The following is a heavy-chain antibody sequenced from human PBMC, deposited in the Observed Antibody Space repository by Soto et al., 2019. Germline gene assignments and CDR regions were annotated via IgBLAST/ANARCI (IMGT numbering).Heavy chain of an antibody. CDR1: GFTFSSYW. D-gene: IGHD3-10*01. CDR2: IKQDGSEK. J-gene: IGHJ4*02. Sequence: GGSLRLSCAAFGFTFSSYWMNWVRQAPGKGLEWVANIKQDGSEKYYVDSVKGRFTISRDNARNSLYLQMNSLRVEDTAVYYCARDWIINSWGRGTLVTVSS. V-gene: IGHV3-7*01. CDR3: ARDWIINS.